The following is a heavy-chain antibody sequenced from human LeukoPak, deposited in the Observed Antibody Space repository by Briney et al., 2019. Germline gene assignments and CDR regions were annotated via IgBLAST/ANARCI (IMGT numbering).Heavy chain of an antibody. CDR3: AKASKLQWLRSYFDY. V-gene: IGHV3-23*01. CDR1: GFTFSSYA. Sequence: GGSLRLSCAASGFTFSSYAMSWVRQAPGKGLEWVSAISGSGGSTYYADSVKGRFTISRDNSKNTLYLQMNSLRAEDTAVYYCAKASKLQWLRSYFDYWGQGTLVTVSS. D-gene: IGHD5-12*01. J-gene: IGHJ4*02. CDR2: ISGSGGST.